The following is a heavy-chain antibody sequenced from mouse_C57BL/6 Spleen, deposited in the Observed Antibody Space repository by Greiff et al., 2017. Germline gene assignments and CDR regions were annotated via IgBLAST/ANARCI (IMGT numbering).Heavy chain of an antibody. Sequence: VQRVESGAELARPGASVKLSCKASGYTFTSYGISWVKQRTGQGLEWIGEIYPRSGNTYYNEKFKGKATLTADKSSSTAYMELRSLTSEDSAVYFCARMLGRSLYFDYWGQGTTLTVSS. J-gene: IGHJ2*01. CDR3: ARMLGRSLYFDY. V-gene: IGHV1-81*01. CDR2: IYPRSGNT. CDR1: GYTFTSYG. D-gene: IGHD4-1*01.